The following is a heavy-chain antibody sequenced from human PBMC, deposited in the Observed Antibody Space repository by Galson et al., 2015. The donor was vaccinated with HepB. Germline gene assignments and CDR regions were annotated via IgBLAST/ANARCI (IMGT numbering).Heavy chain of an antibody. Sequence: TFSGFSLSTTEMRVSWIRQPPGKALEWLARIDWDDDKFYSTSLKTRLTISKDTSKNQVVLTMTNMDPVDTATYYCARSGYSSGWYPWYFDLWGRGPLVTVSS. D-gene: IGHD6-19*01. CDR1: GFSLSTTEMR. CDR3: ARSGYSSGWYPWYFDL. CDR2: IDWDDDK. J-gene: IGHJ2*01. V-gene: IGHV2-70*04.